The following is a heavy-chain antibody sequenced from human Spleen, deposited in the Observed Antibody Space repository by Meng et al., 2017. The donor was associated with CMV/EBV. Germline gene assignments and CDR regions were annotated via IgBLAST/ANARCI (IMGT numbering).Heavy chain of an antibody. Sequence: GESLKISCAASGFTFSSYGMHWVRQAPGKGLEWVAFIRYDGSNKYYADSVKGRFTISRDNSKNTLYLQMNSLRAEDTAVYYCARDGYYDNSGWLQVDYWGQGTLVTVSS. D-gene: IGHD3-22*01. J-gene: IGHJ4*02. CDR3: ARDGYYDNSGWLQVDY. CDR2: IRYDGSNK. CDR1: GFTFSSYG. V-gene: IGHV3-30*02.